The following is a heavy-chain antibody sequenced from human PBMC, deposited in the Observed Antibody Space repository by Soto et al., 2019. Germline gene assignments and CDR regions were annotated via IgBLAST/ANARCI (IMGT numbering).Heavy chain of an antibody. CDR1: GFIFRNCW. J-gene: IGHJ4*02. Sequence: LRLSCAASGFIFRNCWMHWVRRAPGKGLEWVSRINNDGNNIVYTDSVKGRFTFSRDNAKNTLSLQMDSLTAEDTAVYYCVRGSRGPDFWGQGTLVTVSS. CDR2: INNDGNNI. CDR3: VRGSRGPDF. V-gene: IGHV3-74*01.